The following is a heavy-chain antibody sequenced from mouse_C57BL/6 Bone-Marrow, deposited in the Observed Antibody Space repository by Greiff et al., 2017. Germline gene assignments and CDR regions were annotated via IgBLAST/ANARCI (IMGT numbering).Heavy chain of an antibody. Sequence: VQLQQPGAELVMPGASVKLSCKASGYTFTSYWMHWVKQRPGQGLEWIGEIDPSDSYTNYNQKFKGKSTLTVDKSSSTAYMQLSRLTSEDSAVYYCARERLSGYFDVWGTGTTVTVSS. CDR1: GYTFTSYW. CDR2: IDPSDSYT. CDR3: ARERLSGYFDV. V-gene: IGHV1-69*01. D-gene: IGHD2-2*01. J-gene: IGHJ1*03.